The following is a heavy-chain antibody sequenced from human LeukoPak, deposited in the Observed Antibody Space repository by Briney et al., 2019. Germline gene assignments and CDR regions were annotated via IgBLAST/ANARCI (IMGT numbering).Heavy chain of an antibody. D-gene: IGHD2-2*01. Sequence: ASVKVSCKASGYTFTGYYMHWERQAPGQGLEWMGWINPNSGGTNYAQKFQGRVTMTRDTSISTAYMELSRLRSDDTAVYYCASTIVVVPSGAFDIWGQGTMVTVSS. CDR1: GYTFTGYY. V-gene: IGHV1-2*02. CDR3: ASTIVVVPSGAFDI. J-gene: IGHJ3*02. CDR2: INPNSGGT.